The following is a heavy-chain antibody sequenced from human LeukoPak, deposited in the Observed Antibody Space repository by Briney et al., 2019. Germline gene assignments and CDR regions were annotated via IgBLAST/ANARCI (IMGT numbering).Heavy chain of an antibody. CDR2: IRSKAYGGTT. D-gene: IGHD3-22*01. CDR3: TAQYYDSSGYYYPELF. J-gene: IGHJ4*02. CDR1: GFTFGDYA. V-gene: IGHV3-49*04. Sequence: PGGSLRLSCTASGFTFGDYAMIWVRQAPGKGLEWVGFIRSKAYGGTTEYAASVKGRFTISRDDSKNTLYLQMNSLKTEDTAVYYCTAQYYDSSGYYYPELFWGQGTLVTVSS.